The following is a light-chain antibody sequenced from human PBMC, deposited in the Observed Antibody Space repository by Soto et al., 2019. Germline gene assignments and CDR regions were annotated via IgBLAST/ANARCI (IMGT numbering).Light chain of an antibody. Sequence: EIVLTQSPATLSLSPGERATLSCRASQSVSSYLAWYQQKPGQAPRLLIYYASNRATGIPASFSGSGSGTDFTLTISSLEPEDFAVYYCQQRGAFGGGTKVDIK. CDR2: YAS. V-gene: IGKV3-11*01. J-gene: IGKJ4*01. CDR3: QQRGA. CDR1: QSVSSY.